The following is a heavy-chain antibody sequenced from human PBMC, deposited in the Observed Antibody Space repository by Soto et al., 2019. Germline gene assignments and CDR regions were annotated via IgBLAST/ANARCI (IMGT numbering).Heavy chain of an antibody. V-gene: IGHV3-23*01. Sequence: PGGSLRLSCAASGFTFSSYAMSWVRQAPGKGLEWVSAISGSGGSTYYADSVKGRFTISRDNSKNTLYLQMNSLRAEGTALYYCAKDKAGPYSSSSGYYYYGMDVWGQGTTVTVSS. D-gene: IGHD6-6*01. CDR2: ISGSGGST. CDR3: AKDKAGPYSSSSGYYYYGMDV. J-gene: IGHJ6*02. CDR1: GFTFSSYA.